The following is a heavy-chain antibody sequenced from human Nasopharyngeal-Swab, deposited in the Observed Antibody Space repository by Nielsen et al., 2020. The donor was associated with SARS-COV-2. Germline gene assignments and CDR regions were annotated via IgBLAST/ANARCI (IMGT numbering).Heavy chain of an antibody. CDR1: GFTFSSYG. J-gene: IGHJ4*02. V-gene: IGHV3-48*04. Sequence: GGSLRLSCAASGFTFSSYGMHWVRQAPGKGLEWISYISSSGSTIYYVDSVKGRFTISRDDAKNSLFLQMNSLRAEDTAVYYCASPLPLDYWGQGTLVTVSS. CDR2: ISSSGSTI. CDR3: ASPLPLDY.